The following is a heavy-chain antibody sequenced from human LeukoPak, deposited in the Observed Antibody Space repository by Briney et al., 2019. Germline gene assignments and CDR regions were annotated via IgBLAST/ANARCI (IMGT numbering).Heavy chain of an antibody. J-gene: IGHJ5*02. V-gene: IGHV4-30-4*01. D-gene: IGHD2-21*02. CDR2: IYYSGST. CDR3: ARVAVTAYNWFDP. CDR1: GGSINNGDYY. Sequence: PSETLSLTCTDSGGSINNGDYYWSWIRQPPGKGLEWIGYIYYSGSTYYNPSLKSRVTISVDTSKNQFSLKLGSVTAADTAVYYCARVAVTAYNWFDPWGQGTLVTVSS.